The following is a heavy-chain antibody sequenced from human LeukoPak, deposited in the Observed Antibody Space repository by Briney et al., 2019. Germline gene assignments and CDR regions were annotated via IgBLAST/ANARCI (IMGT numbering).Heavy chain of an antibody. V-gene: IGHV1-69*02. CDR2: IIPMLGIA. J-gene: IGHJ5*02. CDR3: ARGPYYYDRSGYADT. CDR1: GGTFSSYT. D-gene: IGHD3-22*01. Sequence: ASVKVSCKASGGTFSSYTITWVRQAPGQGLEWMGMIIPMLGIANYAQEFQGRVTITADKSTSTAYMEMSSLRSEDTAVYYCARGPYYYDRSGYADTWGQGTLVTVSS.